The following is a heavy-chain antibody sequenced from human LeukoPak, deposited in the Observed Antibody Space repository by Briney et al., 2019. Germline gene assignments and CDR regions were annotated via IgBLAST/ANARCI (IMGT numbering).Heavy chain of an antibody. CDR2: INSGGST. J-gene: IGHJ4*02. Sequence: GGSLRLSCAASGFTFSSYWMHWVRQAPGKGLEWVSSINSGGSTFYADSVKGRFTISRDNSQNTLYLQMNSLTAEDTAVYYCAKRAAGYYFDHWGQGTLVTVSS. CDR3: AKRAAGYYFDH. V-gene: IGHV3-53*01. D-gene: IGHD6-13*01. CDR1: GFTFSSYW.